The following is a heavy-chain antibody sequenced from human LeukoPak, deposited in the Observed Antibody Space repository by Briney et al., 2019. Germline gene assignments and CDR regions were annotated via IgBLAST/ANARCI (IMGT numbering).Heavy chain of an antibody. V-gene: IGHV3-53*01. CDR2: IYSGGST. J-gene: IGHJ3*02. D-gene: IGHD6-19*01. CDR1: GFTVSSNY. Sequence: GGSLRLSCAASGFTVSSNYMSWVRQAPGKGLEWVSVIYSGGSTYYADSVKGRFTISRDNSKNTLYLQMNSLRAEDTAVYYCAKDGYSSGWYLVGAFDIWGQGTMVTVSS. CDR3: AKDGYSSGWYLVGAFDI.